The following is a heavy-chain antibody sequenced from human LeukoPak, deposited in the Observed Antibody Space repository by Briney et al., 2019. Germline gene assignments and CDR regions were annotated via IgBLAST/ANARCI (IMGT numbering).Heavy chain of an antibody. D-gene: IGHD2-2*01. J-gene: IGHJ6*03. Sequence: SETLSLTCTVSGGSISSYHWSWIRQPPGKGLEWIGYIYTSGSTNYNPSLKSRVTISVDTSKNQFSLKLSSVTAADMAVYYCARHFAQYCSSTSCYGIRDYYYMDVWGKGTTVTVSS. CDR3: ARHFAQYCSSTSCYGIRDYYYMDV. CDR2: IYTSGST. V-gene: IGHV4-4*09. CDR1: GGSISSYH.